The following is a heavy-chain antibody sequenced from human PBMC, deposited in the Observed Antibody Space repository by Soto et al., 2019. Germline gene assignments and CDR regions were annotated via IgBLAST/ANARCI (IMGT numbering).Heavy chain of an antibody. CDR1: CGSISSYY. CDR3: ARGLTTYYYDSSGYYSYWSFDY. Sequence: SETLSLTCTVSCGSISSYYWSWIRQPPGKGLEWIGYIYYSGSTNHNPSLKSRVTISVDTSKNQFSLKLSSVTAADTAVYYCARGLTTYYYDSSGYYSYWSFDYWGQGTLVTVSS. J-gene: IGHJ4*02. D-gene: IGHD3-22*01. CDR2: IYYSGST. V-gene: IGHV4-59*01.